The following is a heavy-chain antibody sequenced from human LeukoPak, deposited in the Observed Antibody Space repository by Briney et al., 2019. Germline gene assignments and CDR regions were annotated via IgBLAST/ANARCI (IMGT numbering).Heavy chain of an antibody. Sequence: GGSLRLSCAASGFPFSRYSMHWVRQAPGKGLEWVSYISSASSYKYYADSIQVRFTISRDNPKNSLDLQIISLRAEDTAVYYCARDEELVECELPWDYWGQGTLVTVSS. CDR3: ARDEELVECELPWDY. V-gene: IGHV3-21*01. CDR2: ISSASSYK. J-gene: IGHJ4*02. CDR1: GFPFSRYS. D-gene: IGHD3-10*01.